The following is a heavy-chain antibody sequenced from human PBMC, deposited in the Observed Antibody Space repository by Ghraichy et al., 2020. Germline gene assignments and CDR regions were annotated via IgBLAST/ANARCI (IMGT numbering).Heavy chain of an antibody. D-gene: IGHD4-17*01. CDR3: ARWDRASTVTMDY. Sequence: SETLSLTCTVSGGSISSSSYYWGWIRQPPGKGLEWIGSIYYSGSTYYNPSLKSRVTISVDTSKNQFSLKLSSVTAADTAVYYCARWDRASTVTMDYWGQGTLVTVSS. CDR2: IYYSGST. CDR1: GGSISSSSYY. V-gene: IGHV4-39*01. J-gene: IGHJ4*02.